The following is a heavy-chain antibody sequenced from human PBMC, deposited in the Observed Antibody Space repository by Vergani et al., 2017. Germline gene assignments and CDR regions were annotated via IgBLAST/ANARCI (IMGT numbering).Heavy chain of an antibody. D-gene: IGHD5-18*01. J-gene: IGHJ4*02. V-gene: IGHV5-10-1*01. CDR2: IDPSDSYT. CDR3: ACLGAGNDTVMYGVVWDFDY. Sequence: EVQLVQSGAEVKKPGESLRISCKGSGYSFTSYWISWVRQMPGKGLEWMGRIDPSDSYTNYSPSFQGHVTISADKSISTAYLQWSSLKASDTAMYYCACLGAGNDTVMYGVVWDFDYWGEGTLGT. CDR1: GYSFTSYW.